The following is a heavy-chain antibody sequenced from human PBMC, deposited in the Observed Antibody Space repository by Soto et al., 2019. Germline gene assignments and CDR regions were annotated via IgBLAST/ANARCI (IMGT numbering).Heavy chain of an antibody. J-gene: IGHJ3*02. CDR2: IYYSGST. CDR1: GDSIGSTSYY. D-gene: IGHD3-16*01. V-gene: IGHV4-39*01. Sequence: QLQLQESGPGLVKPSETLSLTCTVSGDSIGSTSYYWGWIRQPPGKGLEWIGSIYYSGSTYYSPSLRSRVTISVDTSKNQFSLKLSSVTAADTAVYYCARNSRPDHSVSFDIWGQGTMVTVSS. CDR3: ARNSRPDHSVSFDI.